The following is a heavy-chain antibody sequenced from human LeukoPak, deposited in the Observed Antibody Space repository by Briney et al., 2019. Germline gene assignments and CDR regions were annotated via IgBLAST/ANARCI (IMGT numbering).Heavy chain of an antibody. CDR2: IRSKAYGGTT. CDR3: GRVLYGSGTFTLYYNHYYMDV. J-gene: IGHJ6*03. V-gene: IGHV3-49*04. CDR1: GFTFSSYW. D-gene: IGHD3-10*01. Sequence: PGGSLRLSCAASGFTFSSYWMSWVRQAPGKGLEWVGFIRSKAYGGTTEYAASVKGRFTISRDDSKGVAYLQMSSLKSEDTAVYYCGRVLYGSGTFTLYYNHYYMDVWGKGTAVAISS.